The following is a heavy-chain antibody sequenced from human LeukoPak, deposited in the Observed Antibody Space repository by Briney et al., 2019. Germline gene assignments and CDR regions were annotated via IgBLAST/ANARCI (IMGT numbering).Heavy chain of an antibody. Sequence: SETLSLTCIVSGGSISRYYWSWIRQPPGKGLEWIGYIYYSGSTNYKPSLKSRVTISVDTSKNQFSLKLSSVTAADTAVYYCARDNRRLVGAHWFDPWGQGTLVTVSS. CDR3: ARDNRRLVGAHWFDP. J-gene: IGHJ5*02. D-gene: IGHD1-26*01. CDR2: IYYSGST. CDR1: GGSISRYY. V-gene: IGHV4-59*01.